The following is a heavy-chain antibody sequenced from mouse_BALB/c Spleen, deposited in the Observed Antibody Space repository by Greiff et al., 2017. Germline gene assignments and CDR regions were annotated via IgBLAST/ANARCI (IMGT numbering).Heavy chain of an antibody. V-gene: IGHV1-7*01. D-gene: IGHD2-14*01. J-gene: IGHJ3*01. CDR2: INPSTGYT. CDR3: ARYRYDVPFAY. Sequence: VQLQQSGAELAKPGASVKMSCKASGYTFTSYWMHWVKQRPGQGLEWIGYINPSTGYTEYNQKFKDKATLTADKSSSTAYMQLSSLTSEDSAVYYCARYRYDVPFAYWGQGTLVTVSA. CDR1: GYTFTSYW.